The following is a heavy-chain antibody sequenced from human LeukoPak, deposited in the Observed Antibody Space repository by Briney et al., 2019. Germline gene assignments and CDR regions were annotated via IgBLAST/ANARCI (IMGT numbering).Heavy chain of an antibody. D-gene: IGHD5-18*01. CDR1: GGSISGYY. V-gene: IGHV4-4*07. CDR3: ARHNAGRIQLWWIFDY. Sequence: SETLSLTCIVSGGSISGYYWSWIRQPAGKGLEWIGRIYTSGSTNYNPSLKSRVTISVDTSKNQFSLKLSSVTAADTAVYYCARHNAGRIQLWWIFDYWGQGTLVTVSS. CDR2: IYTSGST. J-gene: IGHJ4*02.